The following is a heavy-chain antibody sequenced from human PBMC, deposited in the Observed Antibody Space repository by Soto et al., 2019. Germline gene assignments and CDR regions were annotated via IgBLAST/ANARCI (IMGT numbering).Heavy chain of an antibody. D-gene: IGHD7-27*01. CDR3: GRVRISGEQGFLTAY. CDR1: GFTFSEHF. V-gene: IGHV3-72*01. CDR2: TRNKANSYTT. Sequence: EVQLVESGGGLVQPGGSLRLSCAASGFTFSEHFMDWVRQAPGKGLEWVGRTRNKANSYTTEYAASVKGRFTISRDDSKTPLYLQMNSLQTEDTAVYYCGRVRISGEQGFLTAYWGQGTLVTVSS. J-gene: IGHJ4*02.